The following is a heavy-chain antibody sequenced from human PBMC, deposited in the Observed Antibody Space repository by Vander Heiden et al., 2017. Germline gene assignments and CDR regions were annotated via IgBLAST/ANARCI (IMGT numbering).Heavy chain of an antibody. J-gene: IGHJ5*02. CDR2: ISSSSSYI. CDR3: ARVVVVAATRVGWFDP. V-gene: IGHV3-21*01. CDR1: GFTFSSYS. Sequence: EVQLVESGGGLVKPGGSLRLSCAASGFTFSSYSINWVRQAPGKGLEWVSSISSSSSYIYYADSVKGRFTISRDNAKNSLYLQMNSLRAEDTAVYYCARVVVVAATRVGWFDPWGQGTLVTVSS. D-gene: IGHD2-15*01.